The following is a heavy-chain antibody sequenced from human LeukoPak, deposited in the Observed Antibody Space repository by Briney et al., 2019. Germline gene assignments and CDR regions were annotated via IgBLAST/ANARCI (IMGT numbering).Heavy chain of an antibody. Sequence: GGSPRLSCALSGFSSSILELKRVRQAPGKGLEWVSYISSSGSTIYYADSVKGRFTISRDNAKNSLYLQMNSLRAEDTAVYYCYIWFDTWGQGTMVTVSS. CDR2: ISSSGSTI. V-gene: IGHV3-48*03. J-gene: IGHJ5*01. CDR3: YIWFDT. CDR1: GFSSSILE.